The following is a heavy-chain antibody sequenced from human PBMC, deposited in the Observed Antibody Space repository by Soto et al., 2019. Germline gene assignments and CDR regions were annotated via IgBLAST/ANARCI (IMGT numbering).Heavy chain of an antibody. CDR1: GYTFTGYY. CDR2: INPNSGGT. D-gene: IGHD1-26*01. J-gene: IGHJ5*02. CDR3: ARGPPWSIVGATSLFDP. V-gene: IGHV1-2*02. Sequence: GASVKVSCKASGYTFTGYYMHWVRQAPGQGLEWMGWINPNSGGTNYAQKFQGRVTMTRDTSISTAYMELSRLRSDDTAVYYCARGPPWSIVGATSLFDPWGQGTLVTVSS.